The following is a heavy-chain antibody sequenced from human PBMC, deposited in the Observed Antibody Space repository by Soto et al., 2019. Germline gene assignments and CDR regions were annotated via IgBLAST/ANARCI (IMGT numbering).Heavy chain of an antibody. CDR1: GGTFSSYA. CDR3: ADHPRGSNYYYYGMDV. V-gene: IGHV1-69*12. Sequence: QVQLVQSGAEVKKPGSSVKVSCKASGGTFSSYAISWVRQAPGQGLEWMGGIIPIFGTANYAQKIQGRVTTTADESTSTAYMELSSLRSEDTAVYYCADHPRGSNYYYYGMDVWGQGTTVTVSS. D-gene: IGHD6-6*01. J-gene: IGHJ6*02. CDR2: IIPIFGTA.